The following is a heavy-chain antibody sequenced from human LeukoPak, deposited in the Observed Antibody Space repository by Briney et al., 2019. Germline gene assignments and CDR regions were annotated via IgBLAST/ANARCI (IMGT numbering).Heavy chain of an antibody. CDR1: GGSISSYY. CDR2: IYYSGST. D-gene: IGHD5-18*01. Sequence: SETLSLTCTVSGGSISSYYWSWIRQPPGKGLEWIGYIYYSGSTNYNPSLKGRVTISVDTSKNQFSLKLSSVTAADTAVYYCARRGYSYGDFDYWGQGTLVTVSS. CDR3: ARRGYSYGDFDY. V-gene: IGHV4-59*08. J-gene: IGHJ4*02.